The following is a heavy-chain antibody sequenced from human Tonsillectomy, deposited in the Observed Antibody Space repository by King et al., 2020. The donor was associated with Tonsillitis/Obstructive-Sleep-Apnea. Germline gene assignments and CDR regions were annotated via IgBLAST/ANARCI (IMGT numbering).Heavy chain of an antibody. V-gene: IGHV1-2*02. D-gene: IGHD3-22*01. CDR1: GYTFTGYY. J-gene: IGHJ2*01. Sequence: QLVQSGAEVKKPGASVKVSCKASGYTFTGYYMHWVRQAPGQGLEWMGWINPNSGGTNYAQKFQGRVTMTRDTSISTAYMELSRLRSDDTAVYYCAREWYYYESSGYTSYWYFDLWGRGTLVTVSS. CDR3: AREWYYYESSGYTSYWYFDL. CDR2: INPNSGGT.